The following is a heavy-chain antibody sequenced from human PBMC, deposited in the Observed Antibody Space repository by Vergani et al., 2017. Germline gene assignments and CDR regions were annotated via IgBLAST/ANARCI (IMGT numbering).Heavy chain of an antibody. V-gene: IGHV3-21*01. CDR1: GFTFSSYT. CDR2: ISSSSSYT. CDR3: AGDQYESSGTGAFDI. Sequence: EVQLVESGGGLVQPGGSLRLSCAASGFTFSSYTMNWVRQAPGKGLEWVSSISSSSSYTYYADSVKGRFPISRDNAKNSLYLQMNSLRAEDTAVYYCAGDQYESSGTGAFDIWGQGTMVTVSS. D-gene: IGHD3-22*01. J-gene: IGHJ3*02.